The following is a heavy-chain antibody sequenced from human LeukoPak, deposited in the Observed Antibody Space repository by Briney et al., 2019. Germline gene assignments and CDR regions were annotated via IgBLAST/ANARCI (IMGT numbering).Heavy chain of an antibody. CDR2: IYYSGRT. D-gene: IGHD3-3*01. V-gene: IGHV4-30-4*08. CDR1: GGSISSGDYY. Sequence: PSETLSLTCTVSGGSISSGDYYWSWIRQPPGKDQEWIGYIYYSGRTYYNPSPKSRVTTSEDTTKNQFSLKLSSVTAADTAVYYCAREIFGVVIAGGPYYYYYMDVWGKGTTVTVSS. J-gene: IGHJ6*03. CDR3: AREIFGVVIAGGPYYYYYMDV.